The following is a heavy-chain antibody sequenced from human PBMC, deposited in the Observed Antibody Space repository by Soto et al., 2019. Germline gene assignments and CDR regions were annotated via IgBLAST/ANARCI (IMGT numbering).Heavy chain of an antibody. D-gene: IGHD3-16*01. CDR2: IKSKVDGGTS. CDR1: GFIFSNAW. J-gene: IGHJ4*01. Sequence: PGGSLRLSCAASGFIFSNAWINWVSQAPGKGLEWVGRIKSKVDGGTSDFAAPVKDRFAISRDDSKNIVYLEMNGLKTEDTAMYYCTTDSYMTTVIVRFDYWGHGTQVTRLL. V-gene: IGHV3-15*07. CDR3: TTDSYMTTVIVRFDY.